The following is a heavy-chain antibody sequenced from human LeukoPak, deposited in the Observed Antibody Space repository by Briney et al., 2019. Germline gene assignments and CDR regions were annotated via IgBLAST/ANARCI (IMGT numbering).Heavy chain of an antibody. CDR2: ISYDGSNK. V-gene: IGHV3-30*18. CDR3: AKGGGCPDY. CDR1: GFTFSTYG. J-gene: IGHJ4*02. D-gene: IGHD3-10*01. Sequence: QPGGSLRLSCAASGFTFSTYGMHWVRQAPGKGLDWVAVISYDGSNKYHADSVKGRFTISRDNSKNTLYLQMNSLRAEDTAVYYCAKGGGCPDYWGQGTLVTVSS.